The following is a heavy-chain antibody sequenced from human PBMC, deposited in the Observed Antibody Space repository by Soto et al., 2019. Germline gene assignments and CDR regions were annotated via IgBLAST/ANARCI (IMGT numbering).Heavy chain of an antibody. V-gene: IGHV1-8*01. CDR1: GYTFTSYD. D-gene: IGHD3-3*01. J-gene: IGHJ3*02. CDR3: AVSDFWRGYYTGGLDACDI. CDR2: MNPNSGNT. Sequence: QVQLVQSGAEVKKPGASVKVSCKASGYTFTSYDINWVRQATGQGLEWMGWMNPNSGNTGYAQKFQGRVTMTRNISISTAYMELSSLRSEDTSVYYCAVSDFWRGYYTGGLDACDIWGQGTMVTVSS.